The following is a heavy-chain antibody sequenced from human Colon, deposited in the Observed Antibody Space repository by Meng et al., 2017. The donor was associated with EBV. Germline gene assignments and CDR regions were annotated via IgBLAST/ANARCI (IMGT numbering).Heavy chain of an antibody. CDR1: GYTFNTYY. J-gene: IGHJ5*02. D-gene: IGHD1-26*01. Sequence: QVQLVQSGAEVKKPGASVRVYCKASGYTFNTYYMHWVRQAPGQGLEWMGVINPSGGSSIYAQRFQGRVTMTSDTSTTTVYMDLSSLRSEDTAVYYCARVSKGGSYRFDPWGQGTLVTVSS. V-gene: IGHV1-46*02. CDR3: ARVSKGGSYRFDP. CDR2: INPSGGSS.